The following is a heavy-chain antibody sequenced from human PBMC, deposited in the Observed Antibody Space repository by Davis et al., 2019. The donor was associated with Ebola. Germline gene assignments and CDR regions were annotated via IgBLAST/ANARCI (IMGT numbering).Heavy chain of an antibody. CDR2: INPNSGGT. Sequence: ASVKVSCKASGYTFTGYYMHWVRQAPGQGLEWMGWINPNSGGTNYAQKFQGRVTMTRDTSISTAYMELSRLRSDDTAVYYCARRTATGTTFPFDYWGQGTLVTVSS. D-gene: IGHD1-7*01. V-gene: IGHV1-2*02. J-gene: IGHJ4*02. CDR3: ARRTATGTTFPFDY. CDR1: GYTFTGYY.